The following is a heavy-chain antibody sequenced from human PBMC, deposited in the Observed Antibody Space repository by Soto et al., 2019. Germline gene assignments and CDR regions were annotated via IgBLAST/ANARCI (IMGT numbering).Heavy chain of an antibody. CDR3: ARDQLGYCSSTSCYSRYYYYYMDV. D-gene: IGHD2-2*01. V-gene: IGHV1-18*01. J-gene: IGHJ6*03. Sequence: QVRLVQSGAEVKKPGASVKVSCKASGYTFTSYGISWVRQAPGQGLEWMGWISAYNGNTNYAQKLQGRVTMTTDTSTSTAYMELRSLRSDDTAVYYCARDQLGYCSSTSCYSRYYYYYMDVWGKGTTVTVSS. CDR1: GYTFTSYG. CDR2: ISAYNGNT.